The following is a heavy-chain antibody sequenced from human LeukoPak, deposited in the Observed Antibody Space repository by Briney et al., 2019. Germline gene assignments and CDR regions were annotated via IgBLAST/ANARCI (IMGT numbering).Heavy chain of an antibody. CDR3: ARNEQLVPYNWFDP. CDR1: GFTFSSYA. Sequence: GRSLRLSCAASGFTFSSYAMHWVRQAPGKGLEWVAVISYDGSNRYYADSVKGRFTISRDNSKNTLYLQMNSLRPEDTAVYYCARNEQLVPYNWFDPWGQGTLVTVSS. V-gene: IGHV3-30*04. J-gene: IGHJ5*02. D-gene: IGHD6-13*01. CDR2: ISYDGSNR.